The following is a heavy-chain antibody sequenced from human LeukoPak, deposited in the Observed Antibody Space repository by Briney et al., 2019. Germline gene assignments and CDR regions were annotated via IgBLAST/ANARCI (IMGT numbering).Heavy chain of an antibody. Sequence: SQTLSLTCTVSGGSISSGSYYWSWIRQPAGKGLEWIGRIYTSGSTNYNPSLKSRVTISVDTSKNQFSLKLSSVTAADTAVYYCARQRGLYGDFYFDSWGQGTLVTVSS. CDR3: ARQRGLYGDFYFDS. V-gene: IGHV4-61*02. CDR2: IYTSGST. D-gene: IGHD4-17*01. J-gene: IGHJ4*02. CDR1: GGSISSGSYY.